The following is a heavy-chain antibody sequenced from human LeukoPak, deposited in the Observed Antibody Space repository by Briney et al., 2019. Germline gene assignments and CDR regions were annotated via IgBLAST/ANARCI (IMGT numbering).Heavy chain of an antibody. J-gene: IGHJ4*02. D-gene: IGHD3-10*01. CDR3: AKEGGSGSRLDY. V-gene: IGHV3-30*02. CDR1: GFTFSTYG. CDR2: IRYDGSNK. Sequence: GGSLRLSCAASGFTFSTYGMHWVRQAPGKGLEWVAFIRYDGSNKYYADSVKGRFTISRDNSKNTLDLQMNSLRAEDTAVYYCAKEGGSGSRLDYWGQGTLVTVSS.